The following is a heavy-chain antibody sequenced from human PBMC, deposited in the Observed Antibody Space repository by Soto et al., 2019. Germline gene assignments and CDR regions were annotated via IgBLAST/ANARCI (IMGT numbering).Heavy chain of an antibody. D-gene: IGHD3-22*01. CDR1: GFTFSSYW. J-gene: IGHJ6*02. Sequence: EGSLRHSCAASGFTFSSYWMSWVRQAQGKGLERVANIKEDGSQKNYVDSVKGRFTISRDNAKKSLYLQMNSLRAEDTAVYYCARHDYYDNSGAYSGMDAWGQGAALTISS. CDR3: ARHDYYDNSGAYSGMDA. CDR2: IKEDGSQK. V-gene: IGHV3-7*04.